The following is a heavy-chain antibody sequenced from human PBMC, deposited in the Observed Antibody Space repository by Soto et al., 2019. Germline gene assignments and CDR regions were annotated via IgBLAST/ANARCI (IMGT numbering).Heavy chain of an antibody. J-gene: IGHJ4*02. Sequence: QVQLVESGGGVVQPGRALRLSCAASGFTVSNYAMHWVRQAPGKGLEWLAIISYDGDNEYYADSVRGRFTLSRDNSKNTMYPQTNMLRHEDTAVYYCAKDGGPVYCNSPGCSAKHFDYWGQGTLVTVSS. D-gene: IGHD2-2*01. CDR2: ISYDGDNE. CDR1: GFTVSNYA. V-gene: IGHV3-30*18. CDR3: AKDGGPVYCNSPGCSAKHFDY.